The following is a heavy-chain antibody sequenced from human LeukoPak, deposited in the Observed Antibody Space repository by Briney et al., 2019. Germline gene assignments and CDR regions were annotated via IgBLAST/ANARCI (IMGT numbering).Heavy chain of an antibody. CDR2: LSSDGITQ. J-gene: IGHJ4*02. CDR1: GFSLTSYA. V-gene: IGHV3-30*04. Sequence: PGGSLRLSCVASGFSLTSYAMHWVRQAPGKGLEWVTILSSDGITQNYADSVRGRFTISRDDSKKTLYLQMNSLRREDTAIYYCARGAPRVVAFDHWGQGAPVTASS. D-gene: IGHD3-22*01. CDR3: ARGAPRVVAFDH.